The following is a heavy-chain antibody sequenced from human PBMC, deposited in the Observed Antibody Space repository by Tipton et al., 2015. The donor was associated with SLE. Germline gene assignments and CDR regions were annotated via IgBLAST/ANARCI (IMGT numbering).Heavy chain of an antibody. CDR2: INHSGST. Sequence: TLSLTCAVYGGSFSGYYWSWIRQPPGKGLEWIGEINHSGSTNYNPSLKSRVTISVDTSKNQFSLKLNSVTAADTAVYYCTRGYSSSWSGAIWFDPWGQGTLVTVAS. D-gene: IGHD6-13*01. CDR3: TRGYSSSWSGAIWFDP. J-gene: IGHJ5*02. V-gene: IGHV4-34*01. CDR1: GGSFSGYY.